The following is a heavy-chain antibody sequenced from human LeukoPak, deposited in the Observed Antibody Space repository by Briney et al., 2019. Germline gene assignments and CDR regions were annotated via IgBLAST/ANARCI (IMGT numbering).Heavy chain of an antibody. Sequence: PGGSLRLSCAASGFTFSTFEMNWVRQAPGKGLEWVSSIISSSSYIYYADSVKGRFTISRDNAKNSLYLQMNSLRAEDTAVYYCARDPQYRSGGSCYSFDYWGQGTLVTVSS. CDR1: GFTFSTFE. CDR3: ARDPQYRSGGSCYSFDY. V-gene: IGHV3-21*01. D-gene: IGHD2-15*01. CDR2: IISSSSYI. J-gene: IGHJ4*02.